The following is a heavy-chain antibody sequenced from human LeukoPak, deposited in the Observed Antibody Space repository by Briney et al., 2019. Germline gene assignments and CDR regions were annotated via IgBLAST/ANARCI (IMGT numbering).Heavy chain of an antibody. CDR1: GFTFSDYY. V-gene: IGHV3-11*05. D-gene: IGHD2-2*01. CDR3: ARGAKYCSSTSCYEDAFDI. Sequence: GGSLRLSCAASGFTFSDYYMNCIRQAPGKGLEWVSYISSSSYYTNYADSVKGRFTISRDNAKNSLYLQMNSLRAEDTAVYYCARGAKYCSSTSCYEDAFDIWGQGTMVTVSS. J-gene: IGHJ3*02. CDR2: ISSSSYYT.